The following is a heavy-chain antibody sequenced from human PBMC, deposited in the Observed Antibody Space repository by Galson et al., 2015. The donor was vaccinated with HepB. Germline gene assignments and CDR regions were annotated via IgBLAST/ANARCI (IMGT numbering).Heavy chain of an antibody. D-gene: IGHD6-19*01. CDR3: ARLHIAVAGTTLHYYFDY. Sequence: SVKVSCKVSGYTLTDLSMHWVRQAPGKGLEWMGGFDPEDGETIYAQKFQGRVTMTEDTSTDTAYMELSSLRSEDTAVYYCARLHIAVAGTTLHYYFDYWGQGTLVTVSS. CDR2: FDPEDGET. CDR1: GYTLTDLS. J-gene: IGHJ4*02. V-gene: IGHV1-24*01.